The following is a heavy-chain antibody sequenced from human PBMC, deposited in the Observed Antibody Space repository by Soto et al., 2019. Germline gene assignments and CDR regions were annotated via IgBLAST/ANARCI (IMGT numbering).Heavy chain of an antibody. CDR2: IYYSGST. V-gene: IGHV4-31*03. J-gene: IGHJ4*02. CDR3: ASKVFGACSSTRCYGGYDY. D-gene: IGHD2-2*01. CDR1: GGSISSGGYY. Sequence: QVQLQESGPGLVKPSQTLSLTCTVSGGSISSGGYYWSWIRQHPGKGLEWIGYIYYSGSTYYNPSLKPRLTISVDTSKNHFSLKLSSVTAAYTAVYYCASKVFGACSSTRCYGGYDYWGQGTLVTVSS.